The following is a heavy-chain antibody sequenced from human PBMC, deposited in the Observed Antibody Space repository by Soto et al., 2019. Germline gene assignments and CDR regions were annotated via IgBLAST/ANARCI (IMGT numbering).Heavy chain of an antibody. J-gene: IGHJ5*02. CDR1: PNSISSTHR. Sequence: SVTLSLTCALSPNSISSTHRWSRVRRPPGKGLEFIGETHHSRGTNYNPSLRSRVTMSLDKSKNQLSLILYSVTAADTAVYYCARHPSDFWFDPWGEGTLVTVS. D-gene: IGHD2-21*02. CDR3: ARHPSDFWFDP. CDR2: THHSRGT. V-gene: IGHV4-4*02.